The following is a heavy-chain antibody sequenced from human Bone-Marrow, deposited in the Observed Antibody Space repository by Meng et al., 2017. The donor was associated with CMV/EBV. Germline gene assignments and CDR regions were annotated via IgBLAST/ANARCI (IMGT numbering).Heavy chain of an antibody. J-gene: IGHJ6*02. Sequence: GGSLRLSCAASGFAFSSYSMTWVRQAPGKGLEWVANINQDGREKYYVDSVEGRFSISRDNAKNSMYLQMNSLGAEDTAVYYCVGDNTPYCSGDNWPRTDVWGQGTTVTVSS. CDR2: INQDGREK. D-gene: IGHD2-15*01. V-gene: IGHV3-7*01. CDR1: GFAFSSYS. CDR3: VGDNTPYCSGDNWPRTDV.